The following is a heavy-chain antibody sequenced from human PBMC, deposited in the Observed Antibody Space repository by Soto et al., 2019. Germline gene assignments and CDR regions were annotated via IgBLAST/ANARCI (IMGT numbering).Heavy chain of an antibody. D-gene: IGHD1-20*01. CDR3: ARVRDNWNRPYYYYYYMDV. Sequence: SETLSLTCTVSGGSISSGGYYWSWIRQHPGKGLEWIGYIYYSGSTYYNPSLKSRVTISVDTSKNQFSLKLSSVTAADTAVYYCARVRDNWNRPYYYYYYMDVWGKGTTVTVSS. CDR1: GGSISSGGYY. CDR2: IYYSGST. J-gene: IGHJ6*03. V-gene: IGHV4-31*03.